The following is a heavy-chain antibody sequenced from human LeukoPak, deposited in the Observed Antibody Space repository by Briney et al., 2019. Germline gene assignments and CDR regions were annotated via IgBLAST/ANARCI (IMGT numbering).Heavy chain of an antibody. J-gene: IGHJ4*02. Sequence: SETLSLTCTVSGYSISIDYYWGWVRQTPGKGLELIASIYHSGTTDYNPSLQSRITMFVDTSRNQFSLKLRSVTAADTAVYYCAGKRAFYYFDSWGPGTLVTVSA. V-gene: IGHV4-38-2*02. CDR3: AGKRAFYYFDS. CDR2: IYHSGTT. CDR1: GYSISIDYY.